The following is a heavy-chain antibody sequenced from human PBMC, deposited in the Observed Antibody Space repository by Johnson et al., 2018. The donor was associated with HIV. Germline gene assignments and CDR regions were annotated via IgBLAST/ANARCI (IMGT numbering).Heavy chain of an antibody. CDR1: GFIVSNNY. CDR2: IYCDETNK. Sequence: VQLVESGGGLIQPGGSLRVSCAASGFIVSNNYMHWVRQAPGKGLVWAAHIYCDETNKYYADSVKGRFTISRDNSKNKLYLQTNSLRAEDTAVYYCARSGDGSGSTHDAFDIWGQGTMVTVSS. D-gene: IGHD3-10*01. V-gene: IGHV3-66*03. J-gene: IGHJ3*02. CDR3: ARSGDGSGSTHDAFDI.